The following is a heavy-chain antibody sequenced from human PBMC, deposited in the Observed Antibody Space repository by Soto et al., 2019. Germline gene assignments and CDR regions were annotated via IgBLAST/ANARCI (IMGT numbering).Heavy chain of an antibody. J-gene: IGHJ6*02. V-gene: IGHV6-1*01. CDR1: GDSVSSNSAA. D-gene: IGHD3-3*01. Sequence: PSQTLSLTCAISGDSVSSNSAAWNWIRQSPSRGLERLGRTYYRSKWYNDYAVSVKSRITINPDTSKNQFSLQLNSVTPEDTAVYYCARESLRFLEWLSSLLIVDGMDVWGQGTTVTVYS. CDR3: ARESLRFLEWLSSLLIVDGMDV. CDR2: TYYRSKWYN.